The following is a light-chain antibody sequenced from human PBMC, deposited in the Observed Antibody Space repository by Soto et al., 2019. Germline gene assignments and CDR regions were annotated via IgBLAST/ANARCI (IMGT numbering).Light chain of an antibody. CDR1: QSISSD. V-gene: IGKV3-15*01. CDR3: QPYNHWPPIT. CDR2: GAS. Sequence: ERVMTQSPATLSVSPGESATLSCRASQSISSDLAWYQQRPGQAPRLLIYGASTRATGIPARFSGSGSGTDFTLTISIPQSEDFAVYYGQPYNHWPPITFGKGTRLEIK. J-gene: IGKJ5*01.